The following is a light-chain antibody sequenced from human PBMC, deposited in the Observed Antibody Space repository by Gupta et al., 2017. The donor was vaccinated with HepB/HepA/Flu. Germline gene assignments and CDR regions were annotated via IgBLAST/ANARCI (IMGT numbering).Light chain of an antibody. J-gene: IGLJ2*01. CDR3: QAWDSSTGVV. V-gene: IGLV3-1*01. Sequence: SSALTPPPSLSLSPGQTASITCSGDKLGDKYACWYQQKPGQSPVLDIYQDSKRPSGIPERFSGSNSGNTATLTISGTQAMDEADYYCQAWDSSTGVVFGGGTKLTVL. CDR1: KLGDKY. CDR2: QDS.